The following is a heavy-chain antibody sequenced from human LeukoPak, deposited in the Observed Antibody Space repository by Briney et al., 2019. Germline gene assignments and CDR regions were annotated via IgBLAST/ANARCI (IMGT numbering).Heavy chain of an antibody. CDR2: IYTSGSI. J-gene: IGHJ3*02. CDR3: ARDKSGWLNDDAFDI. CDR1: GGSISNYY. Sequence: SETLSLTCTVSGGSISNYYWSWIRQPAGKGLEWIGRIYTSGSINYNPSLKSRVTMSVDTSKDQFSLKLSSVTAADTAVYYCARDKSGWLNDDAFDIWGQGTMVTVSS. V-gene: IGHV4-4*07. D-gene: IGHD6-19*01.